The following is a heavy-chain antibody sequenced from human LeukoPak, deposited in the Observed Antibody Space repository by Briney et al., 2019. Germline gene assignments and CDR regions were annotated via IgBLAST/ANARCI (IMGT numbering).Heavy chain of an antibody. D-gene: IGHD6-19*01. Sequence: SETLSLTCTVSGGSISSGGYYWSWIRQHPGKGPEWIGYIYYSGSTYYNPSLKSRVTISVDTSKNQFSLKLSSVTAADTAVYYCARERAVAGRGGYYFDYWGQGTLVTVSS. CDR1: GGSISSGGYY. CDR2: IYYSGST. V-gene: IGHV4-31*03. J-gene: IGHJ4*02. CDR3: ARERAVAGRGGYYFDY.